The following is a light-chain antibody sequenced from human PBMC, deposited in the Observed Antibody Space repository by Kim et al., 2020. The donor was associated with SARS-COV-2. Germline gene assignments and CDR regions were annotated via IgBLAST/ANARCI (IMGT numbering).Light chain of an antibody. Sequence: EIVLMQSPGTLSLSPGKRATLSCRASQSVSSNYLAWCQQKPGQAPRLLIYGASSRATGIPDRFSGSGSGTDFTLTISRLEPEDFAVYYCQQYGSSPTFGQGTKLEI. CDR3: QQYGSSPT. CDR2: GAS. J-gene: IGKJ2*01. V-gene: IGKV3-20*01. CDR1: QSVSSNY.